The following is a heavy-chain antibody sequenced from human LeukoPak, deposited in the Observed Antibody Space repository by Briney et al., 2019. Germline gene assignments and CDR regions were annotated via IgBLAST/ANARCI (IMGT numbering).Heavy chain of an antibody. CDR2: ISYDGSNK. J-gene: IGHJ6*02. V-gene: IGHV3-30-3*01. Sequence: GRSLRLSCAASGFTVSSYAMHWVRQAPGKGLEWVAVISYDGSNKYYADSVKGRFTISRDNSKNTLYLQMNRLRAEDTAVYYCARAPRGYGDCPCMDVWGQGTTVTVSS. CDR1: GFTVSSYA. D-gene: IGHD4-17*01. CDR3: ARAPRGYGDCPCMDV.